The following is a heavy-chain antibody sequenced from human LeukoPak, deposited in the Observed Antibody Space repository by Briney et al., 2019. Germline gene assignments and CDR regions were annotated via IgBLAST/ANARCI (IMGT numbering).Heavy chain of an antibody. CDR2: ISGSGVTT. D-gene: IGHD6-13*01. CDR1: GFTFTSYA. J-gene: IGHJ4*02. CDR3: AKGPYSSSWYHFDS. V-gene: IGHV3-23*01. Sequence: GGSLRLSCAVSGFTFTSYAMSWVRQAPGKGLEWVSAISGSGVTTYYADSVKGRFTISRDISNKTLYLQMNSLRVEDTALYYCAKGPYSSSWYHFDSWGQGTLVTVSS.